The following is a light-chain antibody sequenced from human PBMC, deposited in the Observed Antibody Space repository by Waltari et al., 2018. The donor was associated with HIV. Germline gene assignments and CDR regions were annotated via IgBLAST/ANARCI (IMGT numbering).Light chain of an antibody. CDR2: WAS. CDR3: QQYFMSPLT. V-gene: IGKV4-1*01. CDR1: QSVLYKSINKNY. J-gene: IGKJ5*01. Sequence: IVMTQSPDSLAVSLGERATLNCQSSQSVLYKSINKNYLAWYQQKAGQPPKLLFFWASTRASGVPDRFTASGSGTDFTLTVSSLQAEDVAVYYCQQYFMSPLTFGQGTRLEIK.